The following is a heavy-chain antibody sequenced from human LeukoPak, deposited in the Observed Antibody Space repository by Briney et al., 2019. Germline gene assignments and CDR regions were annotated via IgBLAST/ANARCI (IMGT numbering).Heavy chain of an antibody. CDR1: GFTFSSSV. D-gene: IGHD6-19*01. V-gene: IGHV3-30*03. Sequence: GGSLRLSCGASGFTFSSSVMHWVRRAPGKGLEWVAGISLDGNNKHYADSAKGRFTISRDNSRNTLDLQMDSLKFEDTAFYYCAREGYGSGRAGTFNIRGQGTMVTVSS. CDR3: AREGYGSGRAGTFNI. CDR2: ISLDGNNK. J-gene: IGHJ3*02.